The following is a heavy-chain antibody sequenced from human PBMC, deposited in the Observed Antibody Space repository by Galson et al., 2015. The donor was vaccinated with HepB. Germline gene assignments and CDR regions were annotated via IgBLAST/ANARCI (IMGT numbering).Heavy chain of an antibody. CDR3: AKVPYYDYVWGSYHLDY. D-gene: IGHD3-16*02. CDR2: ISGSGGST. V-gene: IGHV3-23*01. J-gene: IGHJ4*02. Sequence: SLRLSCAASGFTFSSYAMSWVRQAPGKGLEWVSGISGSGGSTYYADSVKGRFTISRDNSKNTLYLQMNSLRDEDTAVYYCAKVPYYDYVWGSYHLDYWGQGTLVTVSS. CDR1: GFTFSSYA.